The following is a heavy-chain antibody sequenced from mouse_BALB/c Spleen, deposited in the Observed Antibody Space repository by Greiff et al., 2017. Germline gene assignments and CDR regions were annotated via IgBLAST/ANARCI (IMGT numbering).Heavy chain of an antibody. CDR2: IWRGGST. CDR3: AKNPYGSSLWFAY. J-gene: IGHJ3*01. CDR1: GFSLTSYG. Sequence: QVQLQQSGPSLVQPSQSLSITCTVSGFSLTSYGVHWVPQSPGKGLEWLGVIWRGGSTDYNAAFMSRLSITKDNSKSQVFFKMNSLQADDTAIYYCAKNPYGSSLWFAYWGQGTLVTVSA. D-gene: IGHD1-1*01. V-gene: IGHV2-5-1*01.